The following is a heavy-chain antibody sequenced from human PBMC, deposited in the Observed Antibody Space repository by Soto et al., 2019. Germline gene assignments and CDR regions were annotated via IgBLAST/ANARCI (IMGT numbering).Heavy chain of an antibody. V-gene: IGHV3-74*01. CDR1: GFTFSNYW. CDR3: AREGRP. Sequence: GGSLRLSCAASGFTFSNYWMHWVRQAPGKGLMWVSRINSDGSSTTYADSVKGRFTISRHNTKNTLYLQMSSLRAEDTAVYYCAREGRPWGQGTLVTVSS. J-gene: IGHJ5*02. D-gene: IGHD2-15*01. CDR2: INSDGSST.